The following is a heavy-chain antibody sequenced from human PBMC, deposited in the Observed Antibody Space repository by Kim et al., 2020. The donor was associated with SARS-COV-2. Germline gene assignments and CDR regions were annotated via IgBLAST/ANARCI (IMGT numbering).Heavy chain of an antibody. V-gene: IGHV4-34*01. J-gene: IGHJ4*02. CDR1: GGSFSGYY. CDR3: ARGLCGGDCYSDY. Sequence: SETLSLTCAVYGGSFSGYYWSWIRQPPGKGLEWIGEINHSGSTNYNPSLKSRVTISVDTSKNQFSLKLSSVTAADTAVYYCARGLCGGDCYSDYWGQGTLFSVSS. CDR2: INHSGST. D-gene: IGHD2-21*02.